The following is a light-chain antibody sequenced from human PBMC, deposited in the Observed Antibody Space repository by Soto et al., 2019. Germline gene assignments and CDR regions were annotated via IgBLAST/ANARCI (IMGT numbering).Light chain of an antibody. Sequence: EVVMTQSPATLSVSPGERATLSCRASQSVSTNLAWYQQKPGQPPSLLIYRASTRATGTPARFSGSGSGTEFTLTISSLQSEDFAVYYCQQCNNLPLTFGGGTKVEIK. CDR1: QSVSTN. CDR2: RAS. V-gene: IGKV3-15*01. J-gene: IGKJ4*01. CDR3: QQCNNLPLT.